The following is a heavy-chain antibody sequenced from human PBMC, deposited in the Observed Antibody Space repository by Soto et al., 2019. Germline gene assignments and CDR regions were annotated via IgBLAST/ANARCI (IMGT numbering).Heavy chain of an antibody. CDR1: GYVFTGYF. V-gene: IGHV1-2*02. CDR2: INPNTSAT. CDR3: ARITWGRDPYYGMDV. J-gene: IGHJ6*04. Sequence: ASVKVSCKASGYVFTGYFIQWLRQAPGQGLEWMGWINPNTSATNYAQKFQGRVTMTRDTSLGAAYMELTSLRPDDTALYYCARITWGRDPYYGMDVWGKGNTVTVSS. D-gene: IGHD1-26*01.